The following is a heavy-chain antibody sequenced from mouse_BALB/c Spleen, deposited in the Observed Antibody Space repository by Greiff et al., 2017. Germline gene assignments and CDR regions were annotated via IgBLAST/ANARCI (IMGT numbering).Heavy chain of an antibody. J-gene: IGHJ3*01. CDR1: GFTFSDFY. D-gene: IGHD2-2*01. Sequence: EVKLVESGGGLVQPGGSLRLSCATSGFTFSDFYMEWVRQPPGKRLEWIAASRNKANDYTTEYSASVKGRFIVSRDTSQSILYLQMNALRAEDTAIYYCARDADGYDKEGTFAYWGQGTLVTVSA. V-gene: IGHV7-1*02. CDR2: SRNKANDYTT. CDR3: ARDADGYDKEGTFAY.